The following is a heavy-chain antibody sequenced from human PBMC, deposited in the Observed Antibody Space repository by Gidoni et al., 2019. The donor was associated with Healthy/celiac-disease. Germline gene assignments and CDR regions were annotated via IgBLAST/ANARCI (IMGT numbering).Heavy chain of an antibody. V-gene: IGHV1-69*01. J-gene: IGHJ5*02. CDR1: GGTFSSYA. CDR3: ARENYYGSGSYYNIWFDP. CDR2: IIPIFGTA. D-gene: IGHD3-10*01. Sequence: QVQLVQSGAEVKKPGSSVKVSCKASGGTFSSYAISWVRQAPGQGLEWMGGIIPIFGTANYAQKFQGRVTITADESTSTAYMELSSLRSEDTAVYYCARENYYGSGSYYNIWFDPWGQGTLVTVSS.